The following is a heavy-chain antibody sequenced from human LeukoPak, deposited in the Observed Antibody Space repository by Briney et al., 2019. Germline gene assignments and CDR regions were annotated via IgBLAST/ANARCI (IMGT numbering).Heavy chain of an antibody. CDR1: GFTFSSYG. Sequence: GRSLRLSCAASGFTFSSYGMHWVRQAPGKGLEWVALISYDGSNKYYADSVKGRFTISRDNSKNTLYLQMNSLRAEDTAVYYCAKDVWTEVGIGYWGQGTLVTVSS. CDR3: AKDVWTEVGIGY. CDR2: ISYDGSNK. V-gene: IGHV3-30*18. J-gene: IGHJ4*02. D-gene: IGHD3/OR15-3a*01.